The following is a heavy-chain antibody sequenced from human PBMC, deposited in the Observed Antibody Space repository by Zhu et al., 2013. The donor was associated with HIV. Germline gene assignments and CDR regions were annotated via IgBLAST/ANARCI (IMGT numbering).Heavy chain of an antibody. V-gene: IGHV3-49*03. Sequence: EVQLVESGGGLEQPGRSLRLSCTGLGFTFGDYGVSWFRQAPGKGLEWVGFIRSRAFGGTTEYAASVKGRFSISRDDSNSIAYLQMNSLKNEDTAVYYCSRAPRRDGYKFVFDYWGQGTLVTVSS. CDR1: GFTFGDYG. J-gene: IGHJ4*02. CDR2: IRSRAFGGTT. D-gene: IGHD5-12*01. CDR3: SRAPRRDGYKFVFDY.